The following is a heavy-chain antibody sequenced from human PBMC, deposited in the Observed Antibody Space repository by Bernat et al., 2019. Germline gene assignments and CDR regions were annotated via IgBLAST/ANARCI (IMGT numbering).Heavy chain of an antibody. CDR1: GFTFSSYS. CDR2: ISSSSSTI. J-gene: IGHJ6*02. CDR3: ARDFPTGYSGYDYYYYGMDV. V-gene: IGHV3-48*01. D-gene: IGHD5-12*01. Sequence: EVQLVESGGGLVQPGGSLRLSCAASGFTFSSYSMNWVRQAPGKGLEGVSYISSSSSTIYDADSVQGRFTISRDNAKNSLYLQMNSLRAEDTAVYYCARDFPTGYSGYDYYYYGMDVWGQGTTVTVSS.